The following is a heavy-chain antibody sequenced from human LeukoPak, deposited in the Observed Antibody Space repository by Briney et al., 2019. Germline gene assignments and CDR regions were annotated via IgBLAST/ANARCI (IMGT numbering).Heavy chain of an antibody. Sequence: PGGSLRLSCTASGFTFGDYAMSWFRQAPGKGLEWVSAISGSGGTTYYADSVKGRFTISRDNSKNTLYLQMNSLRAEDTAVYYCAKIKYRFFGEVGYYFDYWGQGTLVTVSS. J-gene: IGHJ4*02. CDR3: AKIKYRFFGEVGYYFDY. CDR2: ISGSGGTT. V-gene: IGHV3-23*01. D-gene: IGHD3-3*01. CDR1: GFTFGDYA.